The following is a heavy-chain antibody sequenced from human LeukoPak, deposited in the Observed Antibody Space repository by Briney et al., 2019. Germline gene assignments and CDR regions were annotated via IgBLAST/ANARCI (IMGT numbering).Heavy chain of an antibody. CDR1: GFTFSSYA. CDR2: IKQDGSEK. J-gene: IGHJ6*02. V-gene: IGHV3-7*03. CDR3: VRAMDV. Sequence: GGSLRLSCAASGFTFSSYAITWVRQAPGKGLEWVANIKQDGSEKYYVDSVKGRFTISRDNAKNSLYLQMNSLRAEDTAVYYCVRAMDVWGQGTTVTVSS.